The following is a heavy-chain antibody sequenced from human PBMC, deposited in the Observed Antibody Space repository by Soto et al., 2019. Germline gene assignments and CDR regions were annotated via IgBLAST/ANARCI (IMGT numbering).Heavy chain of an antibody. D-gene: IGHD6-19*01. CDR3: ARRHLAVAVSPWFDP. V-gene: IGHV2-26*01. Sequence: QVTLKESGPVLVKPTETLTLRCTVSGLSITDSEMGVSWIRQPPGQPLEWLAHIASSGEKSYRTFLKSRLAISKDTSKSQIVLTMTNMDPADTATYYWARRHLAVAVSPWFDPWGQGIPVTVSS. CDR2: IASSGEK. CDR1: GLSITDSEMG. J-gene: IGHJ5*02.